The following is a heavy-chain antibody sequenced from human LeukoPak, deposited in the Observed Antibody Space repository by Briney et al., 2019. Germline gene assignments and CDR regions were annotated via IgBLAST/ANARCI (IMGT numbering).Heavy chain of an antibody. CDR1: GFTFSSYW. Sequence: GGSLRLSCAASGFTFSSYWMSWVRQAPGKGLEWVANIKQDGSEKYYVDSVKGRFTISRDNAKNSLYLQMNSLRAEDTAVYYCARAGERRRSSADWGLDWGQGTLVTVSS. CDR3: ARAGERRRSSADWGLD. CDR2: IKQDGSEK. V-gene: IGHV3-7*03. D-gene: IGHD3-9*01. J-gene: IGHJ4*02.